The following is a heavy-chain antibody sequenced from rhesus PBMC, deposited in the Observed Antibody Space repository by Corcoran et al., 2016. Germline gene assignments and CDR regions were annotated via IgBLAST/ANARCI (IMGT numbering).Heavy chain of an antibody. CDR3: ARVHIAAGDAFDF. D-gene: IGHD6-13*01. V-gene: IGHV4-80*01. J-gene: IGHJ3*01. Sequence: QVQLQESGPGLVKPSETLSLTCAVSGGSFSSYWWSWIRQPPGKGLEWIGESKGNSGSTNYNPSLKSRVTISKDASKNQFSLKLSSVTAADTAVYYCARVHIAAGDAFDFWGQGLRVTVSS. CDR2: SKGNSGST. CDR1: GGSFSSYW.